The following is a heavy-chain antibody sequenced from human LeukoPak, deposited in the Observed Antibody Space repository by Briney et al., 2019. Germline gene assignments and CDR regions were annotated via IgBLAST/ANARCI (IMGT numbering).Heavy chain of an antibody. CDR3: ARGIDGYCYGYYGY. D-gene: IGHD5-18*01. CDR1: GGSFSGYY. V-gene: IGHV4-34*01. CDR2: INHSGST. Sequence: SETLSLTCGVYGGSFSGYYWIWIRKPPGKGLEWIGEINHSGSTNYNAFLESRVTISVGTSQNHFSLKLSSVTAADTAVYYCARGIDGYCYGYYGYWGQGTLVTVSS. J-gene: IGHJ4*02.